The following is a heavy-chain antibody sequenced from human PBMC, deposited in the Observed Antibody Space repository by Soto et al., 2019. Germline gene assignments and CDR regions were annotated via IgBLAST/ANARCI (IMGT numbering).Heavy chain of an antibody. CDR2: IFYSGNT. CDR3: ARRFGRCFAY. CDR1: GGSITTNSYY. V-gene: IGHV4-39*01. Sequence: SETLSLTCTVSGGSITTNSYYWGWIRQSPGKGLEWIGYIFYSGNTYYNPSLKSRVTISVDTSTNQFSLKVTSVTAADTAVYYCARRFGRCFAYWAQGTLVTVSS. J-gene: IGHJ4*02. D-gene: IGHD1-26*01.